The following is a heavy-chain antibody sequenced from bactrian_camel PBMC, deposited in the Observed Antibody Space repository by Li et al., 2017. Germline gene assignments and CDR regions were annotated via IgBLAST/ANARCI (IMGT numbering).Heavy chain of an antibody. D-gene: IGHD1*01. CDR3: AGDRSFGAWYMESQYKY. CDR2: IYSEGSAP. Sequence: QVQLVESGGGSVQAGGSLRLSCVVSGSTYGNCVGWFRQAPGKEREGVAGIYSEGSAPDYADSVKGRFTISQDNAKNTVFLQMNTLMPEDSGVYYCAGDRSFGAWYMESQYKYWGRGTQVTVS. V-gene: IGHV3S6*01. J-gene: IGHJ4*01. CDR1: GSTYGNC.